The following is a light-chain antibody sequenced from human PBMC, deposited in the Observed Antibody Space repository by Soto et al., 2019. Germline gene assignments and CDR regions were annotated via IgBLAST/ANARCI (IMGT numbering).Light chain of an antibody. V-gene: IGLV2-8*01. Sequence: QSALTQPPSASGSPGQSVTISCTGTSSDVGGYNYVSWYQQHPGKAPKLMIYEVSKRPSGVPDRFSGSKSGNTASLTVSGLQDEDEDDYSCYTYAGSNNLVFGGGTKLTVL. CDR2: EVS. J-gene: IGLJ2*01. CDR3: YTYAGSNNLV. CDR1: SSDVGGYNY.